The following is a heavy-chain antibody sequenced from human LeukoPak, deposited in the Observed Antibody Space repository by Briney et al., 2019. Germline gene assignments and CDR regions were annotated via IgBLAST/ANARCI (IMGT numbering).Heavy chain of an antibody. J-gene: IGHJ4*02. CDR3: ARHPVYYDSSGYYYD. D-gene: IGHD3-22*01. CDR2: INHSGST. Sequence: SETLSLTCAVSGGSISSSNWWSWVRQPPGKGLEWIGEINHSGSTNYNPSLKSRVTISVDASKNQFSLKLSSVTAADTAVYYCARHPVYYDSSGYYYDWGQGTLVTVSS. V-gene: IGHV4-4*02. CDR1: GGSISSSNW.